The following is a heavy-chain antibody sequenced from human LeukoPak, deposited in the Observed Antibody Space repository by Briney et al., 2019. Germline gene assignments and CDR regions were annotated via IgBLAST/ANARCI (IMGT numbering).Heavy chain of an antibody. D-gene: IGHD6-13*01. Sequence: GGSLRLSCAASGFTFSSHAMHWVRQAPGRGLEWVAVIWYDGSNKYYADSVKGRFTISRDNAKNSLYLQMNSLRAEDTAVYYCARDPAAAGDAFDIWGQGTMVTVSS. CDR2: IWYDGSNK. J-gene: IGHJ3*02. CDR1: GFTFSSHA. V-gene: IGHV3-33*01. CDR3: ARDPAAAGDAFDI.